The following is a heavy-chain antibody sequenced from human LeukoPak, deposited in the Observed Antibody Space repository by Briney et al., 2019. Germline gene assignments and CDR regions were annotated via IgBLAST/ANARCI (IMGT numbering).Heavy chain of an antibody. CDR3: ARGGIRYFDWLLFDAFDI. CDR1: GFTFSDYY. V-gene: IGHV3-11*04. J-gene: IGHJ3*02. CDR2: ISSSGSTI. Sequence: GGSLRLSCAASGFTFSDYYMSWIRQAPGKGLEWVSYISSSGSTIYYADSVKGRFTISRDNSKNTLYLQMNSLRAEDTAVYYCARGGIRYFDWLLFDAFDIWGQGTMVTVSS. D-gene: IGHD3-9*01.